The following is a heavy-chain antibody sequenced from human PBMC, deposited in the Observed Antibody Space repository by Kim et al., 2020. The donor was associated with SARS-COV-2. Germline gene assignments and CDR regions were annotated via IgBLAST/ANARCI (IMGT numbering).Heavy chain of an antibody. J-gene: IGHJ2*01. CDR2: IYHSGST. D-gene: IGHD6-13*01. V-gene: IGHV4-38-2*02. Sequence: SETLSLTCTVSGYSISSGYYWGWIRQPPGKGLEWIGSIYHSGSTYYNPSLKSRVTISVDTSKNQFSLKLSSVTAADTAVYYCARRVGWIAAAGTYWYFDLWGRGTLVTVSS. CDR3: ARRVGWIAAAGTYWYFDL. CDR1: GYSISSGYY.